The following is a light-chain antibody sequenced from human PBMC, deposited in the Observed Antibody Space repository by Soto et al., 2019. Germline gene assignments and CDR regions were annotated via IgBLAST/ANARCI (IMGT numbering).Light chain of an antibody. Sequence: QSVLTQPPSVSGAPGQRVSISCTCSSSDIGAGYDVHWYQHLPGTAPKLLIYANNNRPSGVPDRFSGSKSGTSASLAITGLQAEDEADYYCQSYDSSRSPLYVFGTGTKV. V-gene: IGLV1-40*01. CDR1: SSDIGAGYD. CDR2: ANN. J-gene: IGLJ1*01. CDR3: QSYDSSRSPLYV.